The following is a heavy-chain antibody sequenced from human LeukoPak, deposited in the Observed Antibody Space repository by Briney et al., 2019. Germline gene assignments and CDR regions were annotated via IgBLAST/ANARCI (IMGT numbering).Heavy chain of an antibody. Sequence: ASVKVSCKASGYTFTSYDINWVRQATGQGLEWMGWMNPNSGDTGYAQKFQGRVTMTRNTSISTAYMELSSLRSEDTAVYYCARASRRSGELSLKYWGQGTLVTVSS. CDR2: MNPNSGDT. J-gene: IGHJ4*02. CDR3: ARASRRSGELSLKY. CDR1: GYTFTSYD. V-gene: IGHV1-8*01. D-gene: IGHD3-16*02.